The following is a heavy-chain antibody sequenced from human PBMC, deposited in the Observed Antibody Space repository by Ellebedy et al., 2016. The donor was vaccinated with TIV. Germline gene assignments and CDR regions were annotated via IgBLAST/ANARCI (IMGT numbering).Heavy chain of an antibody. CDR2: ISYDGSNK. CDR3: ANGVVVPAAIDY. J-gene: IGHJ4*02. V-gene: IGHV3-30*18. Sequence: GESLKISXAASGFTFSSYGMHWVRQAPGKGLEWVAVISYDGSNKYYADSVKGRFTISRDNSKNTLYLQMNSLRAEDTAVYYCANGVVVPAAIDYWGQGTLVTVSS. CDR1: GFTFSSYG. D-gene: IGHD2-2*02.